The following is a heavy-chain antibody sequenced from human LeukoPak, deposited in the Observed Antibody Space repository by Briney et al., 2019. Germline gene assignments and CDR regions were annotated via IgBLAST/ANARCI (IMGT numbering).Heavy chain of an antibody. Sequence: SETLSLTCSVSGGSISSYFWSWIRQPPGKGLEWIAYIQNSGTTYYNPSLKRRVTISVDTSKNQFSLKVNTMTAADTAVYYCARHGGAYSFDFWGQGALVTVSS. CDR1: GGSISSYF. J-gene: IGHJ4*02. CDR3: ARHGGAYSFDF. CDR2: IQNSGTT. D-gene: IGHD2-15*01. V-gene: IGHV4-59*08.